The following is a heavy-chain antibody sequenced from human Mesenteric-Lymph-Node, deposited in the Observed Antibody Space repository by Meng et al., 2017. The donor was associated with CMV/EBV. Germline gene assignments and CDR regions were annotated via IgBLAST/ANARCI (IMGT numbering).Heavy chain of an antibody. V-gene: IGHV3-74*01. J-gene: IGHJ5*02. Sequence: GESLKISCAASGFTFSSYWMHWVRQAPGKGLVWVSRINSDGSSTSYADSVKGRFTISRDNAKNTLYLQMNSLRAEDTAVHYCARDLRAARSWFDPWGQGTLVTVSS. CDR3: ARDLRAARSWFDP. D-gene: IGHD6-6*01. CDR1: GFTFSSYW. CDR2: INSDGSST.